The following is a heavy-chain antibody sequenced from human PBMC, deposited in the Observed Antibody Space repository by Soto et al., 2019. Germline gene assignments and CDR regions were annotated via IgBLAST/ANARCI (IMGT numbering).Heavy chain of an antibody. CDR1: GFTFSTYS. CDR3: ARVAGTDMVLYMDV. D-gene: IGHD5-18*01. J-gene: IGHJ6*03. Sequence: EVQLVESGGGLVKPGGSLRLSCAASGFTFSTYSMNWVRQAPGKGLEWVSTISSSSTYIYYADSVKGRFTISRDNAKKSLYLQMNSLRAEDTAVYYSARVAGTDMVLYMDVWCKGTTVTVSS. CDR2: ISSSSTYI. V-gene: IGHV3-21*01.